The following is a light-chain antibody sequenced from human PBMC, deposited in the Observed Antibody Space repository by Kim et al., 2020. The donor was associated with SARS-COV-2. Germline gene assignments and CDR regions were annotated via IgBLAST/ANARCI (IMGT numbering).Light chain of an antibody. CDR3: HQYDDLPHT. V-gene: IGKV1-33*01. J-gene: IGKJ2*01. CDR1: QDITDN. CDR2: DAS. Sequence: DIQMTQSPSSLSASVGDSVTIACQASQDITDNLNWYQQKPGKAPTVLIYDASNLETGVPIRFSGSGSGTDFFFTITSLQPEDVATYYCHQYDDLPHTFGQGTKLEI.